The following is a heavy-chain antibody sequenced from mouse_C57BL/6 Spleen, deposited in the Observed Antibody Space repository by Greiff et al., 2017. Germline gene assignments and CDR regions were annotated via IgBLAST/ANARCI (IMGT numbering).Heavy chain of an antibody. V-gene: IGHV3-6*01. Sequence: EVQLQESGPGLVKPSQSLSLTCSVTGYSITSGYYWNWIRQFPGNKLEWMGYISYDGSNNYNPSLKNRISITRDTSKNQFFLKLNSVTTEDTATYYCARDLPGFFDYWGQGTTLTVSS. J-gene: IGHJ2*01. CDR2: ISYDGSN. CDR1: GYSITSGYY. CDR3: ARDLPGFFDY. D-gene: IGHD2-2*01.